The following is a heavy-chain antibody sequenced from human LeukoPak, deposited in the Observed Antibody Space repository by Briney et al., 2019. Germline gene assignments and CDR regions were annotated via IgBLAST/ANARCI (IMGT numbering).Heavy chain of an antibody. CDR1: GGSISSGPYY. D-gene: IGHD3-22*01. CDR2: IYYGENT. CDR3: ARRDDSSGYHKIFDY. J-gene: IGHJ4*02. Sequence: PSETLSLTSTVSGGSISSGPYYWGWLRQPPGKGLEWIGNIYYGENTYYNPSLKSRVTISKDTSKNQFYLKLSSLTAADTAVYYCARRDDSSGYHKIFDYWGPGTLVTVSS. V-gene: IGHV4-39*01.